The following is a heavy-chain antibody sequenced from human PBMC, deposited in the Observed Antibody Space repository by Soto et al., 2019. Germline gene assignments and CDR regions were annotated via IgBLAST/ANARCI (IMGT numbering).Heavy chain of an antibody. CDR1: GGSISTYS. CDR2: ISYSGST. CDR3: ARVGIGYSGYEAV. J-gene: IGHJ6*02. Sequence: QVQLQESGPGLLKPSETLSLTCTVSGGSISTYSWSWIRQPPGKGLEWIGYISYSGSTNYNPSLKSRATISVDTSKNQVSLKLGSVTAADTAVYYCARVGIGYSGYEAVWGPGTTVTVSS. V-gene: IGHV4-59*01. D-gene: IGHD5-12*01.